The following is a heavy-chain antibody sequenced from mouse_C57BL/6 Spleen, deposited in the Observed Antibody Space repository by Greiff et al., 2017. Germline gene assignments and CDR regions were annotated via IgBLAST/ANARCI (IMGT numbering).Heavy chain of an antibody. CDR2: ISSGSSTI. D-gene: IGHD2-5*01. Sequence: EVHLVESGGGLVKPGGSLKLSCAASGFTFSDYGMHWVRQAPEKGLEWVAYISSGSSTIYYADPVKGRFTISRDNAKKTLFLQMTSLRSEDTAMYYCARAYYSNFAWFAYWGQGTLVTVSA. CDR3: ARAYYSNFAWFAY. J-gene: IGHJ3*01. V-gene: IGHV5-17*01. CDR1: GFTFSDYG.